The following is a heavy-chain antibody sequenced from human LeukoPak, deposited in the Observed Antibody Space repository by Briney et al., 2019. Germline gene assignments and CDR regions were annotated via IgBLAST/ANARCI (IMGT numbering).Heavy chain of an antibody. J-gene: IGHJ4*02. CDR3: AKGPLIGWYYFDS. Sequence: GGSLRLSCAASGFTFSSYAMGWVRQAPGKGLEWVSAISATGGSTFYADSVKGRFTISRDNSKNTLYLQMNSVRAEDRAVYYCAKGPLIGWYYFDSWGQGTLVTVSS. V-gene: IGHV3-23*01. D-gene: IGHD2-15*01. CDR2: ISATGGST. CDR1: GFTFSSYA.